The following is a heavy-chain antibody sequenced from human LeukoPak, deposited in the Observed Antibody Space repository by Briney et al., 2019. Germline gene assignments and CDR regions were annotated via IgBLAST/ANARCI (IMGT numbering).Heavy chain of an antibody. J-gene: IGHJ4*02. CDR2: INGDGSTT. Sequence: GESLRLSCVASGFSFSSYWMYWVRQAPGKGLVVVYRINGDGSTTYYADSVKGRFTISRDNAKNTLYLQMNSLRAEDTAVYYCARAHHNYYGGCYDHWGRGTLVTVSS. V-gene: IGHV3-74*01. CDR3: ARAHHNYYGGCYDH. CDR1: GFSFSSYW. D-gene: IGHD4-23*01.